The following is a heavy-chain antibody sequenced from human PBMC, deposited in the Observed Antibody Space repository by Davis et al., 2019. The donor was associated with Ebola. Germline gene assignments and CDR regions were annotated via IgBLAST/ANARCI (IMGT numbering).Heavy chain of an antibody. CDR3: AKAKFSGSALIGH. CDR2: INGDRGRI. CDR1: GFTFGDYT. D-gene: IGHD1-26*01. J-gene: IGHJ4*02. V-gene: IGHV3-43*02. Sequence: GESLNISCATSGFTFGDYTMHWVRQAPGQGLSWVSFINGDRGRIDYADSVKGRFTISGDNSKNSLYLQMNSLTTEDTALYYCAKAKFSGSALIGHWGQGTLVTVSS.